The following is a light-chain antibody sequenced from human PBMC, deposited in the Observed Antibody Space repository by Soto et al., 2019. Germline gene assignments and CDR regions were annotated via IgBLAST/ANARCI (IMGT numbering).Light chain of an antibody. Sequence: EIVLTQSPGTLSLSPGERATLSCRASQSVTSSDLAWYQQKPGQAPRLLIYGASNRATGIPDRFSGSGSGTGFTLPINRLEPEDFAVYYCQQYGSSRTFGLGTKVEIK. CDR2: GAS. V-gene: IGKV3-20*01. CDR3: QQYGSSRT. CDR1: QSVTSSD. J-gene: IGKJ1*01.